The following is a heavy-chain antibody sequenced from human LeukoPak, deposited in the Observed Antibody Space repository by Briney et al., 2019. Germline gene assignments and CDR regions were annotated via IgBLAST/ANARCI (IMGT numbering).Heavy chain of an antibody. D-gene: IGHD6-19*01. Sequence: AASVKVSCKASGGTFSSYAISWVRQAPGQGLEWMGGIIPIFGTANYAQKFQGRVTITADKSTSTAYMELSSLRSEDTAVYYCARDAYSSGPDSFQHWGQGTLVTVSS. CDR3: ARDAYSSGPDSFQH. V-gene: IGHV1-69*06. CDR1: GGTFSSYA. CDR2: IIPIFGTA. J-gene: IGHJ1*01.